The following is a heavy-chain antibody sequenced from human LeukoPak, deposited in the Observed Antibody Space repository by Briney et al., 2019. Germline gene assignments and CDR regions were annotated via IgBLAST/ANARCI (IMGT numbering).Heavy chain of an antibody. CDR2: IKNKANNYAT. CDR1: GFTFSGSA. Sequence: PGGSLRLSCAASGFTFSGSAIHWVRQASGKGLEWVGRIKNKANNYATAYAASVKGRFTISRDDSKNTAYLQMNSLKIEDTAVYYRTRLDDHESWGQGTLVTVSS. V-gene: IGHV3-73*01. D-gene: IGHD1-14*01. CDR3: TRLDDHES. J-gene: IGHJ5*02.